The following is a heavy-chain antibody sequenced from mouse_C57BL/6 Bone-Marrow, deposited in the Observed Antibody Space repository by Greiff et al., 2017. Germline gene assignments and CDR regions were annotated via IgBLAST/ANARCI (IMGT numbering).Heavy chain of an antibody. Sequence: VQLQQPGAELVKPGASVKMSCKASGYTFTSYWITWVKQRPGQGLEWIGDISPGSGSTNYNEKFKSKATLTVYTSSSTAYMQLSSLTSEDSAVYYCAREGDYYGSTYYAMDYWGQGTSVTVSS. D-gene: IGHD1-1*01. J-gene: IGHJ4*01. CDR1: GYTFTSYW. CDR3: AREGDYYGSTYYAMDY. CDR2: ISPGSGST. V-gene: IGHV1-55*01.